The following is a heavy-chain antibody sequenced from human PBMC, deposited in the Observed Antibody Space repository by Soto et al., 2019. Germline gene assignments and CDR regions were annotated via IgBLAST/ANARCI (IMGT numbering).Heavy chain of an antibody. Sequence: PSETLSLTCAVSGGSISSSNWWSWVRQPPGKGLEWIGYIYHSGSTKYNPSLKSRVTISVDKSKNQFSLKVTSATAADTAVYYCARHSNRNYGLYYFDYWGLGALVTVSS. CDR2: IYHSGST. J-gene: IGHJ4*02. CDR1: GGSISSSNW. V-gene: IGHV4-4*02. CDR3: ARHSNRNYGLYYFDY. D-gene: IGHD4-4*01.